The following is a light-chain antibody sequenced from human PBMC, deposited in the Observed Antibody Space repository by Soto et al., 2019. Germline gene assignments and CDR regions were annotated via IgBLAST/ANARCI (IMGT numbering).Light chain of an antibody. Sequence: DIQMTQSPSTLSGSVGDRVTITCRASQTISSWFAGYQQKPGKAPKRLIYKASTLKTGVPSRFSGSGSGTKFTITISSLQPDDFATYYCQQYNSYSGAFGQGTKVDIK. J-gene: IGKJ1*01. CDR1: QTISSW. V-gene: IGKV1-5*03. CDR2: KAS. CDR3: QQYNSYSGA.